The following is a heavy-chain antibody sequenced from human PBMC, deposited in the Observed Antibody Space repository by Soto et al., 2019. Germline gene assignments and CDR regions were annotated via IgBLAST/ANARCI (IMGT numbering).Heavy chain of an antibody. CDR2: ISAYNGNT. Sequence: ASVKVSCKASGYTFTSYGISWVRQAPGQGLEWMGWISAYNGNTNYAQKLQGRVTMTTDTSTSTAYMELGSLRSDDTAVYYCARGQIAVAGTGGPLDYWGQGTLVPVSS. V-gene: IGHV1-18*01. D-gene: IGHD6-19*01. CDR3: ARGQIAVAGTGGPLDY. CDR1: GYTFTSYG. J-gene: IGHJ4*02.